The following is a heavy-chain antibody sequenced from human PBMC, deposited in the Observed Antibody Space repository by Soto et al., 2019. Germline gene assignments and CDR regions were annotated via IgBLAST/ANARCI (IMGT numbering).Heavy chain of an antibody. CDR2: INPNSGGT. V-gene: IGHV1-2*02. J-gene: IGHJ6*02. D-gene: IGHD5-18*01. CDR1: GYTFTGYY. Sequence: QVQLVQSGAEVKKPGASVKVSCKASGYTFTGYYMHWVRQAPGQGLEWMGWINPNSGGTNYAQKFQGRVTMTRDTSISTAYMELSRLRSDDTAVYYCARDRVPYSTPAYYYYGMDVWGQGTTVTVSS. CDR3: ARDRVPYSTPAYYYYGMDV.